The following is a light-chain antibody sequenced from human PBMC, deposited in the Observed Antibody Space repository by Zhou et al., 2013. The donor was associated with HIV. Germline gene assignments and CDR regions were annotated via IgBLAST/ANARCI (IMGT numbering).Light chain of an antibody. CDR2: AAS. CDR1: QGISSY. CDR3: QQYYSYPYT. J-gene: IGKJ2*01. Sequence: DIQMTQSPSSVSASVGDRVTITCRASQGISSYLAWYQQKPGKAPKLLIYAASTLQSGVPSRFSGSGSGTDFTLTISCLQSEDFATYYCQQYYSYPYTFGQGTKLEIK. V-gene: IGKV1-9*01.